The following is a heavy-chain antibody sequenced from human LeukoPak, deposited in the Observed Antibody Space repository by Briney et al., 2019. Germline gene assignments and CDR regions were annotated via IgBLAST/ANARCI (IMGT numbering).Heavy chain of an antibody. V-gene: IGHV4-4*07. J-gene: IGHJ3*02. D-gene: IGHD3-22*01. CDR2: IYTSGST. CDR1: GGSISSYY. CDR3: ARDPTYYYDSSGYFTPFDI. Sequence: SETLSLTCTVSGGSISSYYWSWIRQPAGKGLEWIGRIYTSGSTNYNPSLKSRVTMSVDTSKNQFSLKLSSVTAADTAVYYCARDPTYYYDSSGYFTPFDIWGQGTMVTVSS.